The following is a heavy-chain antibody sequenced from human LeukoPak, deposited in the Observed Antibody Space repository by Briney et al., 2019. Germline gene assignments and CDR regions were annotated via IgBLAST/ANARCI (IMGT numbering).Heavy chain of an antibody. J-gene: IGHJ4*02. CDR2: IEHSGSI. D-gene: IGHD3-22*01. Sequence: SETLSLTCAVYGGSFSDYYWGWIRQPPGKGLEWIGSIEHSGSIYYNPFFKSRVTISVDTSKNQFSLKLSSVTAADTAVYYCARGPPNGHDDSSGYYVPACLDFWGQGTLVTVSS. CDR3: ARGPPNGHDDSSGYYVPACLDF. CDR1: GGSFSDYY. V-gene: IGHV4-34*01.